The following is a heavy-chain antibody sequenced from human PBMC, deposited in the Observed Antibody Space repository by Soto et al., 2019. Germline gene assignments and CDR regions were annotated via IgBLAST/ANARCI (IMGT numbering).Heavy chain of an antibody. CDR1: GGSISSSSYY. Sequence: QLQLQESGPGLVKPSETLSLTCTVSGGSISSSSYYWGWIRQPPGKGLEWIGSIYYSGSTYYNPSLKSLDTISVDTSKNQFSLKLSSVTAADTAVYYCARHTPAISISDHWGQGTLVTVSS. CDR2: IYYSGST. J-gene: IGHJ4*02. D-gene: IGHD2-15*01. V-gene: IGHV4-39*01. CDR3: ARHTPAISISDH.